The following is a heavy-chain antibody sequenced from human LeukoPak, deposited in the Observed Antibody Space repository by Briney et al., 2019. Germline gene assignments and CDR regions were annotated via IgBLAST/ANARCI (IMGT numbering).Heavy chain of an antibody. Sequence: PGGSLRLSCAASGFTFGSYAMHWVRQAPGKGLEWVAVISYDGSKKYYADSVKGRFTISRDNCKNTLYLQMNSLRAEDTAVYYCAKGMVGATRESLDYWGQGTLVTVYS. CDR3: AKGMVGATRESLDY. J-gene: IGHJ4*02. CDR2: ISYDGSKK. V-gene: IGHV3-30-3*01. D-gene: IGHD1-26*01. CDR1: GFTFGSYA.